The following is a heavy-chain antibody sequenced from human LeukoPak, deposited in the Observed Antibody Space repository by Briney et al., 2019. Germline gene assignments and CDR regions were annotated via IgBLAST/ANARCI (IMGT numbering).Heavy chain of an antibody. J-gene: IGHJ1*01. V-gene: IGHV3-30*03. CDR1: GFTFSSYG. CDR2: ISYDGSNK. CDR3: ATGAEYFQH. Sequence: QPGRSLRLSCAASGFTFSSYGMHWVRQAPGKGLEWVAVISYDGSNKYYADSVKGRFTISRDNSKNTLYLQMNSLRAEDTAVYYCATGAEYFQHWGQGTPVTVSS.